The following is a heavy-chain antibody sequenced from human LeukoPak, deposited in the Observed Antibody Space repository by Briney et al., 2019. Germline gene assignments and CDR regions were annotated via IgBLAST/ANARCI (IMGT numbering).Heavy chain of an antibody. Sequence: GSSVKVSCKASGGTFSSYAISWVRQAPGQGLEWMGGIIPIFGTANYAQKFQGRVTITADESTSTAYMELSSLRSEDTAVYYCASELLDMAYYYYYMDVWGKGTTVTVSS. CDR1: GGTFSSYA. J-gene: IGHJ6*03. D-gene: IGHD3-9*01. CDR2: IIPIFGTA. V-gene: IGHV1-69*01. CDR3: ASELLDMAYYYYYMDV.